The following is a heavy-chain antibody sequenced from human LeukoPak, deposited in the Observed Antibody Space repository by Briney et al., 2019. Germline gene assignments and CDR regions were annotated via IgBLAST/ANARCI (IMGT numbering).Heavy chain of an antibody. Sequence: SETLSLTCTVSGDSISSSSYYWGWIRQPPGRGLEWIGSIFYSGSTYYNPSLKSRVTISVDTSKNQFSLKLSSVTAADTAVYYCARWEGGPHYYYYYGMDVWGQGTTVTVSS. J-gene: IGHJ6*02. D-gene: IGHD1-26*01. CDR2: IFYSGST. V-gene: IGHV4-39*07. CDR3: ARWEGGPHYYYYYGMDV. CDR1: GDSISSSSYY.